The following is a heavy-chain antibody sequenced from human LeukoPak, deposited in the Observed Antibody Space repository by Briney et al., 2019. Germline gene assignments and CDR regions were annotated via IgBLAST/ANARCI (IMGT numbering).Heavy chain of an antibody. CDR2: ISSSSSYI. Sequence: PGGSLRLSCAASGFTFSSYSMNWVRQAPGKGLEWVSSISSSSSYIYYADSVKGRFTISRDNSKNTLYLQMNSLRAEDTAVYYCARGAAAMADYFDYWGQGTLVTVSS. CDR3: ARGAAAMADYFDY. D-gene: IGHD2-2*01. CDR1: GFTFSSYS. V-gene: IGHV3-21*01. J-gene: IGHJ4*02.